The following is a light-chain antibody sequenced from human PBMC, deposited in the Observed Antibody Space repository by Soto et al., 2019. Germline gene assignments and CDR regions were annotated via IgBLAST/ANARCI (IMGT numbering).Light chain of an antibody. V-gene: IGLV2-14*01. CDR1: SSDVGGYNY. CDR3: SSYTSSSTNVV. Sequence: QSARTQPASVSGSPGQSITISWTGTSSDVGGYNYVSWYQQHPGKAPKLMIYEVSNRPSGVSNRFSGSKSGNTASLTISGLQAEDEADYYCSSYTSSSTNVVFGGGTKLTVL. J-gene: IGLJ2*01. CDR2: EVS.